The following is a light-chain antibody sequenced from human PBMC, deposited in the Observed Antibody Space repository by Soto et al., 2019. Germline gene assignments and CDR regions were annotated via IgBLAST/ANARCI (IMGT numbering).Light chain of an antibody. Sequence: EIFFTQSPATLSLSPGERATLSCRASQSVSSYLAWYQQKPGQAPRLLIYDASNRATGIPARFSGSGSGTDFTLTISSLEPEDFAVYYCQQRRKFGQGTKVDIK. CDR2: DAS. CDR3: QQRRK. V-gene: IGKV3-11*01. CDR1: QSVSSY. J-gene: IGKJ1*01.